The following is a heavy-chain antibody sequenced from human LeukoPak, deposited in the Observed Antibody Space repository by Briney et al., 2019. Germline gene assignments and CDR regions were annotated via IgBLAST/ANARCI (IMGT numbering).Heavy chain of an antibody. J-gene: IGHJ4*02. V-gene: IGHV4-39*07. CDR2: IYYSGST. D-gene: IGHD3-10*01. Sequence: SETLSLTCTVSGGSISSSSYYWGWIRQPPGKGLEWIGSIYYSGSTYYNPSLKSRVTISVGTSKNQFSLKLSSVTAADTAVYYCARDYYGSGTFDYWRQGTLVTVSS. CDR1: GGSISSSSYY. CDR3: ARDYYGSGTFDY.